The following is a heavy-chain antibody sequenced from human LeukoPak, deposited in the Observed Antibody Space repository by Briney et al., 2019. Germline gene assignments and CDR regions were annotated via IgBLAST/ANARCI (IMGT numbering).Heavy chain of an antibody. Sequence: GGSLRLSCTASGFTFGDYAISWFRQAPGKGLEWVGFIRSKAYGGTTEYAASVKGRFTISRDDSKSIAYLQMNSLKTEDTAVYYCTRDLYGDQTVGDYWGQGNLVTVSS. V-gene: IGHV3-49*03. CDR3: TRDLYGDQTVGDY. D-gene: IGHD4-17*01. CDR2: IRSKAYGGTT. CDR1: GFTFGDYA. J-gene: IGHJ4*02.